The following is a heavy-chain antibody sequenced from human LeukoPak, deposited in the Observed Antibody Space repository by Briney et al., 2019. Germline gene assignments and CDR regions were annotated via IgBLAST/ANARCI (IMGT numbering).Heavy chain of an antibody. D-gene: IGHD1-26*01. J-gene: IGHJ5*02. Sequence: SETLSLTCTVSGGSISNYYWSWIRQPPGKGLEWIGYIYYSGSTNYNPSFKSRVTISVDTSKNKFSLKLSSGTAADTAVYYCARQYSGSYSDWFDLWGQGTLVSVSS. CDR2: IYYSGST. CDR1: GGSISNYY. CDR3: ARQYSGSYSDWFDL. V-gene: IGHV4-59*08.